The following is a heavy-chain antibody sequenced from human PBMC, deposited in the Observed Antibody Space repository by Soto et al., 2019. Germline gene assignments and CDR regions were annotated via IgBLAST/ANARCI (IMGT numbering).Heavy chain of an antibody. CDR1: GCTFTCYY. J-gene: IGHJ5*02. Sequence: SVKVSCKASGCTFTCYYMHWVQQAPGQGLEWMGIINPSGGSTNYAQKFRGRVTITADEPTSTVYMELTSLRSEDTAVYYCARVSGRGWYNWFDPWGQRTPVTVSS. V-gene: IGHV1-46*01. CDR3: ARVSGRGWYNWFDP. D-gene: IGHD6-19*01. CDR2: INPSGGST.